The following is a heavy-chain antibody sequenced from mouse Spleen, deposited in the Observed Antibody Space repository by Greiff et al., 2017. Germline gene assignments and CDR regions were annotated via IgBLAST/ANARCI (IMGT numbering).Heavy chain of an antibody. Sequence: EVHLVESGGGLVQPGGSLKLSCATSGFIFSDYYMYWVRQTPEKRLEWVAYISNGGGGTYYLDTVKGRFTISRDNAENTLYLQMSRLKSEDTAMYYCARERSNYYTMDYWGQGTSVTVSS. CDR2: ISNGGGGT. CDR3: ARERSNYYTMDY. V-gene: IGHV5-12*02. J-gene: IGHJ4*01. D-gene: IGHD2-5*01. CDR1: GFIFSDYY.